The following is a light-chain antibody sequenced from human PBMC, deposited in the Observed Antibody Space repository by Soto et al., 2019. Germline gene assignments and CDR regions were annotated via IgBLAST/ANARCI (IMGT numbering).Light chain of an antibody. J-gene: IGLJ1*01. CDR1: SSDVANYNY. CDR3: CSYAGSYTYV. V-gene: IGLV2-11*01. CDR2: DVT. Sequence: QSALTQPRSVSGSPGQSVTISCTGTSSDVANYNYVSWYQQHPGKAPKLMIYDVTRQPSGVPDRFSGSKSGNTASLTISGLQAEDEADYYCCSYAGSYTYVFGIGTKVTVL.